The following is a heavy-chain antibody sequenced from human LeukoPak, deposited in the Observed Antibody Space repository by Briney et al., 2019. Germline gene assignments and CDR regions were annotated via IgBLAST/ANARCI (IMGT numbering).Heavy chain of an antibody. CDR2: IIPIFGTA. J-gene: IGHJ4*02. CDR1: GGTFTSYA. Sequence: GASVKVSCKASGGTFTSYAISWVRQAPGQGLEWMGGIIPIFGTANYAQKFQGRVTITTDESTSTAYMELSSLRSEDTAVYYCAAGRGYSYGSPDYWGQGTLVTVSS. V-gene: IGHV1-69*05. D-gene: IGHD5-18*01. CDR3: AAGRGYSYGSPDY.